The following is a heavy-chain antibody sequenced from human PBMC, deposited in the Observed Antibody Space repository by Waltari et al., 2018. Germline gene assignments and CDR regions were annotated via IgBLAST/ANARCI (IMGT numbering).Heavy chain of an antibody. V-gene: IGHV6-1*01. Sequence: QVQLQQSGPGLVKPSQTLSLTCAISGDSVSNNTVIWNWIRQSPSRGLEWLGRTYDGAKWYNDYAAPVRSRITVNPDTSKNQFSLQLNSVTPEDTAVYYCARGALWAFHIWGQGTMVTVSS. CDR2: TYDGAKWYN. CDR1: GDSVSNNTVI. CDR3: ARGALWAFHI. D-gene: IGHD2-21*01. J-gene: IGHJ3*02.